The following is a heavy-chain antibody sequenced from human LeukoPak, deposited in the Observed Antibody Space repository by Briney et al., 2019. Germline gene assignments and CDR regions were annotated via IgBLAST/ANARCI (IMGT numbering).Heavy chain of an antibody. V-gene: IGHV4-59*08. D-gene: IGHD3-22*01. J-gene: IGHJ4*02. Sequence: SETPSLTCTASGGSISTYYWSWIRQPPGKGLEWIGYIYYSGSTNYNPSLKSRVTISVDTSKNRFSLKLSSVTAADTAVYYCAASYYYYSSGPRPYYFDFWGQGTLVTVSS. CDR3: AASYYYYSSGPRPYYFDF. CDR1: GGSISTYY. CDR2: IYYSGST.